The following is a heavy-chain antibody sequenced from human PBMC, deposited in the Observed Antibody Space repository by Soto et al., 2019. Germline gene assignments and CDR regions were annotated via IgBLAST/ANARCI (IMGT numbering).Heavy chain of an antibody. V-gene: IGHV4-4*07. CDR3: ARTFDYGDSYYFDY. J-gene: IGHJ4*02. CDR1: GGSISSYY. CDR2: IYTSGST. Sequence: SETLSLTCTVPGGSISSYYWSWIRQPAGKGLEWIGRIYTSGSTNYNPSLKSRVTMSVDTSKNQFSLKLSSVTAADTAVYYCARTFDYGDSYYFDYWGQGTLVTVSS. D-gene: IGHD4-17*01.